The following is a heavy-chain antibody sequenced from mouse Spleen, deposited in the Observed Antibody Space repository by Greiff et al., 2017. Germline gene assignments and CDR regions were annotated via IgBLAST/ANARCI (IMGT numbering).Heavy chain of an antibody. CDR1: GYTFTSYG. Sequence: QVQLQQSGAELARPGASVKLSCKASGYTFTSYGISWVKQRPGQGLEWIGEIYPRSGNTYYNEKFKGKATLTADKSSSTAYMELRSLTSEDSAVYFCARRDGDLAWFAYWGQGTLVTVSA. J-gene: IGHJ3*01. D-gene: IGHD2-13*01. CDR3: ARRDGDLAWFAY. CDR2: IYPRSGNT. V-gene: IGHV1-81*01.